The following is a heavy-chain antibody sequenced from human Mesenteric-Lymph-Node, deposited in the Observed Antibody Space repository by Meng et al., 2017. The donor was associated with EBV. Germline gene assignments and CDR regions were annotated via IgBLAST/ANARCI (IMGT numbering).Heavy chain of an antibody. Sequence: EVRLVKPGEAFIRPGGSLGLSVAASGFTVSDSYMSWVRRLQGKGMKWLSVNYTGGITYYAESVKGRFTISSDDSTNIVYIEMNTLRAEDTDLYYCASSTGWYDYWGQGTLVTASS. V-gene: IGHV3-53*01. CDR1: GFTVSDSY. CDR3: ASSTGWYDY. J-gene: IGHJ4*02. D-gene: IGHD2-15*01. CDR2: NYTGGIT.